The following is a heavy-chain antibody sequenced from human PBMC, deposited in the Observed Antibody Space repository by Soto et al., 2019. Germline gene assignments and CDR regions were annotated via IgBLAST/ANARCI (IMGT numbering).Heavy chain of an antibody. CDR1: GFTFSSYG. D-gene: IGHD6-6*01. V-gene: IGHV3-33*01. J-gene: IGHJ5*02. CDR2: IWYDGSNK. CDR3: AIDPYSSSFNWFGP. Sequence: QVQLVESGGGVVQPGRSLRLSCAASGFTFSSYGMHWVRQAPGKGLEWVAVIWYDGSNKYYADSVKGRFTISRDNSKNTLYLQMNSLRAEDTAVYYCAIDPYSSSFNWFGPWGQGTLVTVSS.